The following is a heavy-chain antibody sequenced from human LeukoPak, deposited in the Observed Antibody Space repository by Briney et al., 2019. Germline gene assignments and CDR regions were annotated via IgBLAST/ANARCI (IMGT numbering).Heavy chain of an antibody. Sequence: GESLKISCRGSGYSSTSYWIGWVRQMPGKGLGWMGIIYPGDSDTRYSPSFQGQVTISAAKSISTAYLKWSSLKAADTAMYYCARISGVVTAMSLDAFDIWGQGTMVTVSS. D-gene: IGHD2-21*02. CDR1: GYSSTSYW. CDR2: IYPGDSDT. V-gene: IGHV5-51*01. CDR3: ARISGVVTAMSLDAFDI. J-gene: IGHJ3*02.